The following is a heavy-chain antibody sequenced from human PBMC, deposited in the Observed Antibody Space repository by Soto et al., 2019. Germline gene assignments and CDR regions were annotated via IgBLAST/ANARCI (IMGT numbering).Heavy chain of an antibody. J-gene: IGHJ4*02. CDR1: GYTFPNYD. V-gene: IGHV1-8*01. D-gene: IGHD3-10*01. CDR2: VNPNNGDT. CDR3: AKVSRKGSAIDFDY. Sequence: QVQLVQSGAELKKPGASVKVSCKASGYTFPNYDMNWLRQATGQGPGWIGGVNPNNGDTGYAQKFQARVTLTTDISTTTAYMELTSLRSEDTAIYYCAKVSRKGSAIDFDYWGQGTLITVSS.